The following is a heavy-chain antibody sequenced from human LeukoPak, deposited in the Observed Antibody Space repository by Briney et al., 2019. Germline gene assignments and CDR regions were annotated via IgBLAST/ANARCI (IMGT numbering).Heavy chain of an antibody. D-gene: IGHD6-13*01. CDR2: ISGSGGDT. V-gene: IGHV3-23*01. J-gene: IGHJ5*02. CDR3: AAPGIAAAVTWFDP. Sequence: GGSLRLSCAASGFTFSNFLMTWVRQAPGKGPEWVSAISGSGGDTYYADSVKGRFTISRDNSKNTLYLQMNSLRAEDTAVYYCAAPGIAAAVTWFDPWGQGTLVTVSS. CDR1: GFTFSNFL.